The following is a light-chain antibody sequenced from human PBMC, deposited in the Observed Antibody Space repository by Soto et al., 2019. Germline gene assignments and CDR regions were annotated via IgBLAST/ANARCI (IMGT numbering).Light chain of an antibody. CDR2: GAS. Sequence: IVMTQSPATLSVSPGERATLSCRASQSVSSNLAWYQQKLGQAPRLLIYGASTRATGIPARFSGSGSGTDFTLTISSLEPEDFAVYYCQQRSNWPTITFGQGTRLEIK. CDR3: QQRSNWPTIT. V-gene: IGKV3-11*01. CDR1: QSVSSN. J-gene: IGKJ5*01.